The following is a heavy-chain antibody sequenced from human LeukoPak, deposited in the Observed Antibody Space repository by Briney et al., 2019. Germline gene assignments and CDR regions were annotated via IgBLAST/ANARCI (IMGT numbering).Heavy chain of an antibody. CDR1: GFTFSSYG. J-gene: IGHJ4*02. Sequence: GGSLRLSCAASGFTFSSYGMHWVRQAPGKGLEWVAFIRYDGSNKYYTDSVKGRFTISRDNSKNTLYLQMNSLRAEDTAVYYCAKAARGAVAGYYWGQGTLVTVSP. CDR3: AKAARGAVAGYY. D-gene: IGHD6-19*01. CDR2: IRYDGSNK. V-gene: IGHV3-30*02.